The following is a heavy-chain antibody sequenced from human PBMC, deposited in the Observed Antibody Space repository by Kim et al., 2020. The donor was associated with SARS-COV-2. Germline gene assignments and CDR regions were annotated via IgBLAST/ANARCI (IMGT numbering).Heavy chain of an antibody. Sequence: ASVKVSCKASGYSVTDYHMQWVRQAPGQGFEWMGRLNPNNGVTNYAPRFEGRVTMTRDTSINTVYMELSSLRSDDTAVYYCARDCWSNSCQGFDPWGQGT. J-gene: IGHJ5*02. CDR3: ARDCWSNSCQGFDP. CDR2: LNPNNGVT. V-gene: IGHV1-2*06. CDR1: GYSVTDYH. D-gene: IGHD3-3*01.